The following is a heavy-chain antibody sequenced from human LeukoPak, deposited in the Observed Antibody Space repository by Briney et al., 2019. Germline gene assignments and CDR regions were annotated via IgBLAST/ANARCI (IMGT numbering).Heavy chain of an antibody. J-gene: IGHJ3*02. CDR1: GGSLTGYY. CDR3: ARRVAFDI. V-gene: IGHV4-34*01. Sequence: PSETLSLTCGVSGGSLTGYYWSWIRQPPGKGLEWIGEINHSGSTKYNPSLESRVSISLDTSKNHFSLRLSSVTAADTAVYYCARRVAFDIWGQGTMVTVSS. CDR2: INHSGST.